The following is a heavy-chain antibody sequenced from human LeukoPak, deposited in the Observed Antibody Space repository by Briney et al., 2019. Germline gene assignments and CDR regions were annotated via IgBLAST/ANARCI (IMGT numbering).Heavy chain of an antibody. J-gene: IGHJ4*02. CDR1: GGSISSYA. CDR2: IYYSGST. V-gene: IGHV4-59*12. D-gene: IGHD3-10*01. CDR3: AGDYGSGSYRFDY. Sequence: SETLSLTCTVSGGSISSYAWSWVRQPPGRGLEWIGYIYYSGSTTYNPSLKSRVTTSLDTSNNQFSLKLSSVTAADTAVYYCAGDYGSGSYRFDYWGQGTLVTVSS.